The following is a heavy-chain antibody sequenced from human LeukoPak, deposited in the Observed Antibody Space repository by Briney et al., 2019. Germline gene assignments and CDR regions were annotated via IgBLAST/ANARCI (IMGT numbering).Heavy chain of an antibody. Sequence: SVKVSCKTSGGTFSSYAISWVRQAPGQGLEWMGGIIPIFDTANYAQKFQGRVTITAAESTNTAYMELSSLKSEDTAMYYCARGLVVAGTLDYWGQGTLVTVSS. CDR1: GGTFSSYA. CDR2: IIPIFDTA. CDR3: ARGLVVAGTLDY. V-gene: IGHV1-69*13. D-gene: IGHD6-19*01. J-gene: IGHJ4*02.